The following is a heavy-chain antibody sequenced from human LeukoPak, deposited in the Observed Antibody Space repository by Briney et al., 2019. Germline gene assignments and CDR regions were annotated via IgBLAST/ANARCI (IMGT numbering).Heavy chain of an antibody. CDR2: ISYHGNNK. CDR1: GFTFSIYG. J-gene: IGHJ4*02. D-gene: IGHD6-13*01. V-gene: IGHV3-30*03. CDR3: ARDAGTWGYGYNFDY. Sequence: PGGSLRLSCAASGFTFSIYGMHWVRQAPGKGLEWVAVISYHGNNKYYADSVKGRFTISRDNSKNTLYLQMNSLRAEDTAVYYCARDAGTWGYGYNFDYWGQGTLVSVSS.